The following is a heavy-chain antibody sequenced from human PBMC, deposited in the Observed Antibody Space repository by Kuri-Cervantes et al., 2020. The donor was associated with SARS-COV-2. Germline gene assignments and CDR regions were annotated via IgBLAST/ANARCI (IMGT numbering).Heavy chain of an antibody. CDR2: IYYSGST. CDR1: GGSISSDDDY. D-gene: IGHD6-19*01. J-gene: IGHJ3*02. CDR3: ARPREQWSDAFDI. Sequence: GSLTLACTVSGGSISSDDDYWGWILQPPRNGLEWIGSIYYSGSTYYNPSLKSRVTISVDTSKNQFYLKLSSVTAADTAVYYCARPREQWSDAFDIWGQGTMVTVSS. V-gene: IGHV4-39*01.